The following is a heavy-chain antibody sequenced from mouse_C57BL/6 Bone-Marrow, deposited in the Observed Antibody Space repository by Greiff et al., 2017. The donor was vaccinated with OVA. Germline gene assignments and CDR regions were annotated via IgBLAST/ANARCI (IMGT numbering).Heavy chain of an antibody. D-gene: IGHD2-4*01. CDR1: GYSITSGYY. CDR2: ISYDGSN. V-gene: IGHV3-6*01. Sequence: EVKLVESGPGLVKPSQSLSLTCSVTGYSITSGYYWNWIRQFPGNKLEWMGYISYDGSNNYNPSLKNRISITRDTSKNQFFLKLNSVTTEDTATYYCAREGDYDYGPRGQGTLVTVSA. CDR3: AREGDYDYGP. J-gene: IGHJ3*01.